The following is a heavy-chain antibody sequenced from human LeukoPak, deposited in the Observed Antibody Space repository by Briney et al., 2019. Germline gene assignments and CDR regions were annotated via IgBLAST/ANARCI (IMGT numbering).Heavy chain of an antibody. D-gene: IGHD3-3*01. CDR1: GGTFSSYA. CDR2: IIPIFGTA. V-gene: IGHV1-69*01. CDR3: AKRNYDFWSGSLAWFDP. Sequence: SVKVSCKASGGTFSSYAISWVRQAPGQGLEWMGGIIPIFGTANYAQKFQGRVTITADESTSTAYMELSSLRSEDTAVYYCAKRNYDFWSGSLAWFDPWGQGTLVTVSS. J-gene: IGHJ5*02.